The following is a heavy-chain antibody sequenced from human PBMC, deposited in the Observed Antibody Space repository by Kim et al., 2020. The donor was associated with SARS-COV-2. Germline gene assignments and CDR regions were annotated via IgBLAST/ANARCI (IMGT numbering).Heavy chain of an antibody. D-gene: IGHD1-1*01. CDR3: ARGWKEVDLEWFDL. CDR1: GYTFSRYW. Sequence: GESLKISCQAPGYTFSRYWVGWVRQRPGKGLEWLGIIYPGDSSIRNNPPFQGQVTISADKSLRTAYLQWGTLKASDSALYFCARGWKEVDLEWFDLWGQGTLVTVSS. V-gene: IGHV5-51*01. CDR2: IYPGDSSI. J-gene: IGHJ5*02.